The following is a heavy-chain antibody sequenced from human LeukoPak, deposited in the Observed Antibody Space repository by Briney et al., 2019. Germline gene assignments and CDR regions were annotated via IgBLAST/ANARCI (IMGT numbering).Heavy chain of an antibody. J-gene: IGHJ5*02. D-gene: IGHD2-21*02. CDR2: INHGGST. CDR1: GGSFSGYY. V-gene: IGHV4-34*01. Sequence: PSQTLSLTCAVYGGSFSGYYWTWIRQTPGKGLEWIGGINHGGSTNYNPSLRSRVTISVDTSKNQFSLRLRSVSAADTAVYYCARGWVGTAYAPFDPWGQGTLVIVSS. CDR3: ARGWVGTAYAPFDP.